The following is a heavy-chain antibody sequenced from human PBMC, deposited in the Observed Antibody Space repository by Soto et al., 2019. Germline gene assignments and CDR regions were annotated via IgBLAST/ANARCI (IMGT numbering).Heavy chain of an antibody. CDR3: LRGIALTWFDP. J-gene: IGHJ5*02. V-gene: IGHV3-73*01. Sequence: EVQLVESGGGLVQPGGSLKLSCAASGFTFSGSAMPWVRQASGKGLEWVGRIRSKANSYATAYAASVKGRFTFSRDDSKITAYLQINSRNTEDTAVYYCLRGIALTWFDPWGQGTLVTVSS. CDR2: IRSKANSYAT. CDR1: GFTFSGSA. D-gene: IGHD6-13*01.